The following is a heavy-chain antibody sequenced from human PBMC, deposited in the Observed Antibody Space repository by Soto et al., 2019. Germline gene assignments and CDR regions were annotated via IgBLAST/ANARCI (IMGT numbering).Heavy chain of an antibody. CDR1: GCTFSIYA. CDR3: ARGDIVATTGFDY. J-gene: IGHJ4*02. CDR2: ISYDGSNK. V-gene: IGHV3-30-3*01. D-gene: IGHD5-12*01. Sequence: LXLSCAASGCTFSIYAMHWVRQAPGKGLECVAVISYDGSNKYYADSVKGRFTISRDNSKNTLYLQMNSLRAEDTAVYYCARGDIVATTGFDYWGQGTLVTVSS.